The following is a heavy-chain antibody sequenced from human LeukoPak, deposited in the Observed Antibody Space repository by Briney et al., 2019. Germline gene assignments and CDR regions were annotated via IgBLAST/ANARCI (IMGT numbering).Heavy chain of an antibody. CDR3: ARLTVTTLADVFDI. CDR2: IYYYGST. D-gene: IGHD4-17*01. Sequence: SETLSLTCTVSGGSISSSSYYWGWIRQPPGKGLEWIGSIYYYGSTYYSPSLKSRVAISVDTSKNQFSLKLSAVTAADTAVYYCARLTVTTLADVFDIWGQGTMVTVSS. CDR1: GGSISSSSYY. J-gene: IGHJ3*02. V-gene: IGHV4-39*07.